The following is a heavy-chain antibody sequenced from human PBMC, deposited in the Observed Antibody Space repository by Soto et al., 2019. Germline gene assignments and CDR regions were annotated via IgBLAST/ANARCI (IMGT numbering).Heavy chain of an antibody. CDR3: ARDRPSIAALRKAFDI. D-gene: IGHD6-6*01. V-gene: IGHV3-11*01. J-gene: IGHJ3*02. CDR1: GFTFSDYY. CDR2: ISSSGSTI. Sequence: QVQLVESGGGLVKPGGSLRLSCAASGFTFSDYYMSWIRQAPGKGLEWVSYISSSGSTIYYADSVKGRFTISRDNAKNSLYLQMNSLRAEATAVYYWARDRPSIAALRKAFDIWGQGTMVTVSS.